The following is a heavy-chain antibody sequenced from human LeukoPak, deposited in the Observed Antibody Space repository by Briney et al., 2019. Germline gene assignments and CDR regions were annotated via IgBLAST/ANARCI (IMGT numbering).Heavy chain of an antibody. D-gene: IGHD3-10*01. V-gene: IGHV4-61*01. Sequence: SETLSLTCTVSGGSVSSGSYYWSWIRQPPGKGLEWIGYIYYSGNTNYNPSLKSRVTISVDTSKNQFSLKLNSVTAADTAVCYCARVRYYYGSGSYSDYWGQGTLVTVSS. J-gene: IGHJ4*02. CDR1: GGSVSSGSYY. CDR3: ARVRYYYGSGSYSDY. CDR2: IYYSGNT.